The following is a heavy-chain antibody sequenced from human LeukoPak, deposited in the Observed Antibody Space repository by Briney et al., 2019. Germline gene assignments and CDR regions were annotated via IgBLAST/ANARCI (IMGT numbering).Heavy chain of an antibody. CDR2: IYTSGST. V-gene: IGHV4-4*09. CDR1: GGSISSYY. Sequence: SETLSLTCTVSGGSISSYYWSWIRQPPGKGLEWIGYIYTSGSTNYNPSLKSRVTISVDTSKNQFSLKLSSVTAADTSVYYCARQFQYNRILFDYWGQGNLVTVSS. J-gene: IGHJ4*02. D-gene: IGHD1-14*01. CDR3: ARQFQYNRILFDY.